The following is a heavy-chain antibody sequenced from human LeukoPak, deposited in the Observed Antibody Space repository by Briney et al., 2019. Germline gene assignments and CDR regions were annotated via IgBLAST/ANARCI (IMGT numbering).Heavy chain of an antibody. CDR2: IRSKALYGTS. CDR3: VRESLRDYYFDY. Sequence: GGSLRLSCTGSGFRFGGYALSWVRRAPGKGLEWVGFIRSKALYGTSEYAASVEGRFTISRDDSNSIAYLQMNSLKTEDTGVYFCVRESLRDYYFDYWGQGSLVTVSS. V-gene: IGHV3-49*04. J-gene: IGHJ4*02. CDR1: GFRFGGYA.